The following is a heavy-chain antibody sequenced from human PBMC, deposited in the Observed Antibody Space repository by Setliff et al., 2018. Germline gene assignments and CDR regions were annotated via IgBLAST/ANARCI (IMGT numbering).Heavy chain of an antibody. D-gene: IGHD2-21*02. Sequence: GGSLRLSCAASGFTFSDYYMSWIRQAPGKGLEWVANIKQDGSEKYYVDSVKGRFTISRDNAKNSLYLQMNSLRAEDTAVYYCARVPPRDQAFDYWGQGTLVTVSS. CDR1: GFTFSDYY. J-gene: IGHJ4*02. V-gene: IGHV3-7*01. CDR3: ARVPPRDQAFDY. CDR2: IKQDGSEK.